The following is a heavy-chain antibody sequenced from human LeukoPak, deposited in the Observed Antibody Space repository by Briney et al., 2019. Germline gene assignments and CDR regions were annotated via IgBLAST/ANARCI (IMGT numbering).Heavy chain of an antibody. CDR3: AKDAWVTGAPYYFDY. V-gene: IGHV3-23*01. CDR1: GFTFDSYA. J-gene: IGHJ4*02. Sequence: PGGSLRLSCAASGFTFDSYAMSWVRQAPGKGLEWVSFITGTGGDTYYADSVKGRFTISRDNSKKILFLQMNSLRADDTAVYYCAKDAWVTGAPYYFDYWGQGTLVTVSS. CDR2: ITGTGGDT. D-gene: IGHD5-18*01.